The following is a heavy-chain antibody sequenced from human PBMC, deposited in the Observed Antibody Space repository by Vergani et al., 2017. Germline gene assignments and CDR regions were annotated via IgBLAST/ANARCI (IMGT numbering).Heavy chain of an antibody. CDR3: ARGGSGSYSYYYMDV. D-gene: IGHD1-26*01. CDR2: IWYDGSNK. J-gene: IGHJ6*03. Sequence: QVQLVESGGGVVQPGRSLRLSCAASGFTFSSYGMHWVRQAPGKGLEWVSVIWYDGSNKYYADSVKGRFTIPRDNSKNTLYLQMNSLRAEDTAVYYCARGGSGSYSYYYMDVWGKGTTVTVSS. V-gene: IGHV3-33*01. CDR1: GFTFSSYG.